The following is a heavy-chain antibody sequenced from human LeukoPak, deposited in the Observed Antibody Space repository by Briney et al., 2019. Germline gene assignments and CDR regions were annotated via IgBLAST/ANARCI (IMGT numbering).Heavy chain of an antibody. CDR2: IKQDGSEK. Sequence: GGSLRLSCAASGFTFSSYWMSWVRQAPGKGLEWEANIKQDGSEKYYADSVKGRFTISRDNSKNTLYLQMNSLRAEDTAVYYCAKDPYYGSGNYFDYWGQGTLVTVSS. V-gene: IGHV3-7*03. CDR1: GFTFSSYW. D-gene: IGHD3-10*01. CDR3: AKDPYYGSGNYFDY. J-gene: IGHJ4*02.